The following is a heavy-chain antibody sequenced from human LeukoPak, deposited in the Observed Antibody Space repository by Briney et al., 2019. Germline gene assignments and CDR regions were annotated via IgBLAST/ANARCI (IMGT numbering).Heavy chain of an antibody. Sequence: GGSLRLSCAASGFTFGNYWMSWVRQGPGEGLEWVANINQGGSEKYYVESVKGRFTISRDNAKNSLDLQMNSLRVEDTAIYYCARLVVPPGNRGWYYEHWGQGTLVTVSS. J-gene: IGHJ4*02. CDR1: GFTFGNYW. D-gene: IGHD2-2*01. CDR2: INQGGSEK. CDR3: ARLVVPPGNRGWYYEH. V-gene: IGHV3-7*03.